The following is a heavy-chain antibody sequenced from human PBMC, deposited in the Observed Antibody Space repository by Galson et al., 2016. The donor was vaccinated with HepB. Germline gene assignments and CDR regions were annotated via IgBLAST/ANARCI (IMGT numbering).Heavy chain of an antibody. CDR1: GGSISSSSYF. CDR3: ARQDRAGLVNL. CDR2: IYYSGTT. V-gene: IGHV4-39*01. D-gene: IGHD6-19*01. Sequence: TLSLTCTVSGGSISSSSYFWAWIRQPPGKGLDWIGSIYYSGTTHYNPSLQSRVSISVDTSKNQFSLRLTSVSAADTAIYSCARQDRAGLVNLWGQGTMVTVSS. J-gene: IGHJ3*01.